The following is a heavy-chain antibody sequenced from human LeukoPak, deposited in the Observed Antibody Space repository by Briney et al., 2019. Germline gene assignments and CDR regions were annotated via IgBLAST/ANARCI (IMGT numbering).Heavy chain of an antibody. D-gene: IGHD6-13*01. Sequence: ASVTVSCTASGYTFTAYYMHWGRQAPGQGPEWMGWINPNSGGTNSAKKFQGRVTMTSDTSISTAYMELSRLRSDDTAVYYGGRGLSYSSSWYWYYYYGMDVWGQGATVTVCS. CDR3: GRGLSYSSSWYWYYYYGMDV. J-gene: IGHJ6*01. CDR2: INPNSGGT. V-gene: IGHV1-2*02. CDR1: GYTFTAYY.